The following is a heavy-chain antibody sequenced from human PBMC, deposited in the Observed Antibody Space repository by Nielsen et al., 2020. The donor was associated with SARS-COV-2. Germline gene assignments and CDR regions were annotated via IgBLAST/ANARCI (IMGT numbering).Heavy chain of an antibody. V-gene: IGHV3-43*02. CDR2: ISGDGGST. Sequence: GESLKISCAASGFTFDDYAMHWVRQAPGKGLEWVSLISGDGGSTYYADSVKGRFTISRHNSKNSLYLQMNSLRTEDTALYYCAKDMTPNYYDSSGHGGDYWGQGTLVTVSS. D-gene: IGHD3-22*01. CDR3: AKDMTPNYYDSSGHGGDY. CDR1: GFTFDDYA. J-gene: IGHJ4*02.